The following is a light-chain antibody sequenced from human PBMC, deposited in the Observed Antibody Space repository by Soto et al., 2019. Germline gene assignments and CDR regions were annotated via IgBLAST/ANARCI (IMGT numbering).Light chain of an antibody. V-gene: IGLV1-40*01. CDR3: QSYDSSLSALV. J-gene: IGLJ3*02. CDR2: TNS. Sequence: QSVLTQPPSVSGAPGQGVTISCAGTSSNIGAGYDVHWYQQVPGTAPKLLIYTNSSRPSGVPDRFSGSKSGTSASLAITGLQAADEADYYCQSYDSSLSALVFGGGTKVTVL. CDR1: SSNIGAGYD.